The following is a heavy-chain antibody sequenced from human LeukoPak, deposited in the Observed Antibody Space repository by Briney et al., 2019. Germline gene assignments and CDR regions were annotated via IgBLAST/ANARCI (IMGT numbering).Heavy chain of an antibody. V-gene: IGHV3-64D*09. CDR1: GFTFNNYP. CDR2: INTNGDNT. D-gene: IGHD3-10*01. Sequence: GGSLRLSCSASGFTFNNYPMHWVRQAPGKGLECVSAINTNGDNTYYADSVKGRFTISRDNSKNTLYLQMSSLRAEDTAVYHCVKKRSAGSGSYYDYWGQGTLVTVSS. J-gene: IGHJ4*02. CDR3: VKKRSAGSGSYYDY.